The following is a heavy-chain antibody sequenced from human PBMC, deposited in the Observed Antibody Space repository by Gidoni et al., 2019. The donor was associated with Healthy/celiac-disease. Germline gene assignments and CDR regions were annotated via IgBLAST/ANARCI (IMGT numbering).Heavy chain of an antibody. J-gene: IGHJ6*02. D-gene: IGHD6-13*01. V-gene: IGHV3-23*01. CDR2: ISGSGGST. Sequence: EVQLLESGGGLVQPGGSLRLSCAASGFTFSSYAMSWVRQAPGKGLEWVSAISGSGGSTYYADSVKGRFTISRDNSKNTLYLQMNSLRAEDTAVYYCAGGQQPSGYYGMDVWGQGTTVTVSS. CDR3: AGGQQPSGYYGMDV. CDR1: GFTFSSYA.